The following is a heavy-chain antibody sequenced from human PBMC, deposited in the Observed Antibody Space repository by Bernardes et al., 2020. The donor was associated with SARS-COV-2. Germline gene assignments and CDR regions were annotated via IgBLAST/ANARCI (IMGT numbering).Heavy chain of an antibody. V-gene: IGHV4-4*02. CDR3: VTYLFGDLFFLESPDGFEI. CDR1: GVPLSSIKW. CDR2: IHLRGRP. D-gene: IGHD4-17*01. Sequence: TLYLTCAVSGVPLSSIKWWSCVRQTPGKGLEWSVEIHLRGRPNYNPSLTSRVPISVDKSENQFSLHLTSVTAADTAVYYCVTYLFGDLFFLESPDGFEIGGQGTLVTVSS. J-gene: IGHJ3*02.